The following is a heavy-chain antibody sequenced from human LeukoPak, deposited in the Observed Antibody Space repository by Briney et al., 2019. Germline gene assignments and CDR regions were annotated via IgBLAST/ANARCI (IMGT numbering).Heavy chain of an antibody. V-gene: IGHV3-30*02. CDR1: GFTFSSYG. Sequence: PGGSLRLSCAASGFTFSSYGMHWVRQAPGKGLEWVAFIRYDGSNKYYADSVKGRFTISRDNSKNTLYLQMNSLRAEDTAVYYCAKDQRTMTRRMDVWGQGTAVIVSS. CDR3: AKDQRTMTRRMDV. CDR2: IRYDGSNK. D-gene: IGHD2-2*01. J-gene: IGHJ6*02.